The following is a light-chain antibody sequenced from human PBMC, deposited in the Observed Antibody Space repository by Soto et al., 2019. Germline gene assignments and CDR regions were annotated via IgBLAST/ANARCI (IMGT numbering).Light chain of an antibody. Sequence: QSALTQPPSASGSPGQSVAISCTGTASDIGGYSFVSWYQQHPGKAPKLLIYDVNKRPSWVPDRFSGSKSGNTASLTVSGLPAEDEAEYYCSAHGGTNPYVFGTGTKLTAL. V-gene: IGLV2-8*01. J-gene: IGLJ1*01. CDR1: ASDIGGYSF. CDR3: SAHGGTNPYV. CDR2: DVN.